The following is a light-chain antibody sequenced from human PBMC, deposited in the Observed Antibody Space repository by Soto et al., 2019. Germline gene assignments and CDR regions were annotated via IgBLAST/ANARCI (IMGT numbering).Light chain of an antibody. CDR3: QQYNTLNT. Sequence: EIAMTQSPATLSVSPGQRATLSCRASQNVNSNLAWYQQKPGHAPSLLMYNVSTRATGFPARFSGSGSGTEFPLTISSLQSEDSAIYYCQQYNTLNTFGQGTKREIK. CDR2: NVS. J-gene: IGKJ2*01. CDR1: QNVNSN. V-gene: IGKV3-15*01.